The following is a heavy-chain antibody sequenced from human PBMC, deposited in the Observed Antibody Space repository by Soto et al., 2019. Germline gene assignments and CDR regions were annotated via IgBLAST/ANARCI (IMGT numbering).Heavy chain of an antibody. CDR3: TRDMTASTWTLGGQ. Sequence: EVQLVESGGGLVQPGTSVRLSCAASGFNVRGTYMSWVRQAPGKGLEWVSVIYSGGAIYYADSVRGRFTVSIDSSNNTLSLQMNSLRADDTADYYCTRDMTASTWTLGGQWGQGTLVTVSS. J-gene: IGHJ4*02. V-gene: IGHV3-66*01. CDR2: IYSGGAI. CDR1: GFNVRGTY. D-gene: IGHD6-13*01.